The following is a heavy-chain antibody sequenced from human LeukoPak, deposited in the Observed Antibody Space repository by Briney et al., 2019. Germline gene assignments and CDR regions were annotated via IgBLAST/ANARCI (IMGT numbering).Heavy chain of an antibody. V-gene: IGHV4-34*01. CDR3: ARGVRRYCSSTSCFYYYYYVDV. CDR2: INHSGST. J-gene: IGHJ6*03. Sequence: PSETLSLTCAVYGGSFSGYYWSWIRQPPGKGLEWIGEINHSGSTNYNPSLKSRVTISVDTSKNQFSLKLSSVTAADTAVYYCARGVRRYCSSTSCFYYYYYVDVWGKGTTVTVSS. D-gene: IGHD2-2*01. CDR1: GGSFSGYY.